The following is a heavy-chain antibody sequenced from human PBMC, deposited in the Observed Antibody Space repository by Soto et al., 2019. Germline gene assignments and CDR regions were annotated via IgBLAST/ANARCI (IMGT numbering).Heavy chain of an antibody. V-gene: IGHV1-18*01. J-gene: IGHJ3*02. Sequence: ASVKVSCKASGYTFTSYGISWVRQAPGQGLEWMGWISGYNGQASYAEKFQGRVTMSTDPSKSTAYMELRSLRSDDTAVYYCAREDQWVAGSPGDVFDIWGQGTKVTVSS. D-gene: IGHD6-19*01. CDR2: ISGYNGQA. CDR3: AREDQWVAGSPGDVFDI. CDR1: GYTFTSYG.